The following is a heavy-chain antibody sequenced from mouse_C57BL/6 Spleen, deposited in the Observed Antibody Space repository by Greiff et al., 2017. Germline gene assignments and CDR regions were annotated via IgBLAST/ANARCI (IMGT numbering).Heavy chain of an antibody. CDR2: IDPSDSET. V-gene: IGHV1-52*01. CDR3: AREGQDYGSSYWYFDV. D-gene: IGHD1-1*01. J-gene: IGHJ1*03. Sequence: QVQLQQPGAELVKPGASVKLSCKASGYTFTSYWMHWVKQRPGQGLEWIGNIDPSDSETHYNQKFKDKATLTVDKSSSTAYMQLSSLTSEDSAVYYCAREGQDYGSSYWYFDVWGTGTTVTVSS. CDR1: GYTFTSYW.